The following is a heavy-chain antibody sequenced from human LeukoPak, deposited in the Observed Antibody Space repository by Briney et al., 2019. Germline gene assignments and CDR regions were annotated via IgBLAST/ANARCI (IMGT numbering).Heavy chain of an antibody. CDR1: GDSISSYY. Sequence: SETLSLTCTVSGDSISSYYWSWIRQPPGKGLEWIGYIYYSGSTNYNPSLKSRVTISVDTSKNQFSLKLSSVTAADTAVYYCARALWFGESHLGDAFDIWGQGTMVTVSS. CDR2: IYYSGST. V-gene: IGHV4-59*01. J-gene: IGHJ3*02. D-gene: IGHD3-10*01. CDR3: ARALWFGESHLGDAFDI.